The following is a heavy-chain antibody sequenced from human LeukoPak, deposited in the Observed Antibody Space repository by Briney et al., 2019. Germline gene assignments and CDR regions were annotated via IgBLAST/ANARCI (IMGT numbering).Heavy chain of an antibody. J-gene: IGHJ5*02. V-gene: IGHV1-2*02. CDR3: AREWGYGSGSYFDP. CDR2: INPNSGGT. CDR1: GYTFTGYY. Sequence: ASVKVSCKASGYTFTGYYMHWVRQAPGQGLEWMGWINPNSGGTNYAQKFQGGVTMTRDTSISTAYMELSRLRSDDTAVYYCAREWGYGSGSYFDPWGQGTLVTVSS. D-gene: IGHD3-10*01.